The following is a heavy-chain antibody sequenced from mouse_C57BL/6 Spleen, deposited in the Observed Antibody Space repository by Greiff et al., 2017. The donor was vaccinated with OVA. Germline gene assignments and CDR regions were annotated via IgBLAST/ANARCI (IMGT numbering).Heavy chain of an antibody. CDR2: IYPGDGDT. V-gene: IGHV1-82*01. CDR3: ARAGGSSYFDY. Sequence: VQLQQSGPELVKPGASVKISCKASGYAFSSSWMNWVKQRPGKGLEWIGRIYPGDGDTNYTGKFKGKATLTAYKSSSTAYMQLSSLTSEDSAVYFCARAGGSSYFDYWGQGTTLTVSS. D-gene: IGHD1-1*01. CDR1: GYAFSSSW. J-gene: IGHJ2*01.